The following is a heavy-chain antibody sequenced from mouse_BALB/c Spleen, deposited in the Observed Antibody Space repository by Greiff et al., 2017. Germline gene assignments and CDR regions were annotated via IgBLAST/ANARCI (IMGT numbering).Heavy chain of an antibody. CDR1: GYTFTSYT. V-gene: IGHV1-4*01. CDR2: INPSSGYT. Sequence: VKLVESGAELARPGASVKMSCKASGYTFTSYTMHWVKQRPGQGLEWIGYINPSSGYTNYNQKFKDKATLTADKSSSTAYMQLSSLTSEDSAVYYCARSDSYGSSSWFAYWGQGTLVTVSA. CDR3: ARSDSYGSSSWFAY. D-gene: IGHD1-1*01. J-gene: IGHJ3*01.